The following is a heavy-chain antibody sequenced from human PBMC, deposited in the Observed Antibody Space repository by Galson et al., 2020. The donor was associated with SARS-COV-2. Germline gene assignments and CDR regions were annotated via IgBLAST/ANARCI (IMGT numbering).Heavy chain of an antibody. D-gene: IGHD1-7*01. J-gene: IGHJ4*02. Sequence: GESLKISCAASGFTFSNYGMHWVRQAPGKGLEWVAVIWYDGSNKYYADSVKGRFTIPRDNSKNTLYLQMNGLRAEDTAVYYCARDFGITGTTTGDYWGQGTLVTVSS. CDR1: GFTFSNYG. CDR2: IWYDGSNK. CDR3: ARDFGITGTTTGDY. V-gene: IGHV3-33*01.